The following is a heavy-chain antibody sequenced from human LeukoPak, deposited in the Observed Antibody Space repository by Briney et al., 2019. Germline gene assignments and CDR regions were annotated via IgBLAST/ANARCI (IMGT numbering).Heavy chain of an antibody. Sequence: ASVKVSCKASGYTFTGYYMHWVRQAPGQGLEWMGWINPNSGGTNYAQKFQGRVIMTRDTSISTAYMELSRLRSDDTAVYYCARAPGIFGVVIPRPDYWGQGTLVTVSS. J-gene: IGHJ4*02. CDR2: INPNSGGT. D-gene: IGHD3-3*01. V-gene: IGHV1-2*02. CDR1: GYTFTGYY. CDR3: ARAPGIFGVVIPRPDY.